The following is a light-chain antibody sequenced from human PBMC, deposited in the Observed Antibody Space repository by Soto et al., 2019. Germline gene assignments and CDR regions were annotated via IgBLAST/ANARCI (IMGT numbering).Light chain of an antibody. J-gene: IGKJ1*01. CDR3: LQYNSNSRT. CDR1: QSISTW. CDR2: GAS. V-gene: IGKV1-5*01. Sequence: IKMNQSPSTLSATIRDRVTITCLASQSISTWLAWYQHKPGKAPKLLIYGASSLESWVPSRFSGSGSGTEFTLTINSLQPGDFATYYCLQYNSNSRTFGQRTKV.